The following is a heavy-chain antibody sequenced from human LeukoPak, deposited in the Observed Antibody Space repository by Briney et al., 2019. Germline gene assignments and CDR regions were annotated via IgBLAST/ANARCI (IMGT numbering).Heavy chain of an antibody. V-gene: IGHV1-18*01. D-gene: IGHD4-17*01. CDR1: GYTFASYA. J-gene: IGHJ3*02. CDR2: ISGYNGNT. Sequence: ASVKVSCKASGYTFASYAITWVRQAPGQGLEWMGWISGYNGNTNYAQKFQGRVTMTTDTSTSTAYMELRSLRSDDTAVYYCAREGYGDSHAFDIWGQGTMVTVSS. CDR3: AREGYGDSHAFDI.